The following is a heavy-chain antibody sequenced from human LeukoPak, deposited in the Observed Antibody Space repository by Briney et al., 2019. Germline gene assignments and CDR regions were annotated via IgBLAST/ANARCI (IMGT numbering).Heavy chain of an antibody. CDR3: ARGRYYGMDV. CDR2: VNSDGSST. J-gene: IGHJ6*02. V-gene: IGHV3-74*01. CDR1: GFTFTSYW. Sequence: GGSLRLSCAASGFTFTSYWMHWVRHAPGKGLVWVSRVNSDGSSTTYADSVKGRFTISRDNAKNTLYLQMNSLRAEDTAVYYCARGRYYGMDVWGQGTTVTVSS.